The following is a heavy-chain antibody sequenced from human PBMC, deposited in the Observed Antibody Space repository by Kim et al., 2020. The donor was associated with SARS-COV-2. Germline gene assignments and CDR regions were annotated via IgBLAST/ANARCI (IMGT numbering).Heavy chain of an antibody. V-gene: IGHV4-39*07. CDR2: ISYRGNT. CDR3: ARDRGQTAAGTPFDQ. J-gene: IGHJ4*02. D-gene: IGHD6-13*01. Sequence: SETLSLTCIVSGGSIGTAGYYWAWFRQPPGKGLEWIANISYRGNTYYNASLRSRLTISLDRPKNQISLEVTSVTAADTAVYYCARDRGQTAAGTPFDQWGQGTLVTVSA. CDR1: GGSIGTAGYY.